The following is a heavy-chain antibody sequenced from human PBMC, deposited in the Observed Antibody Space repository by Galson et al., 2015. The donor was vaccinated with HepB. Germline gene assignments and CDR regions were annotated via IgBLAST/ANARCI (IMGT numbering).Heavy chain of an antibody. CDR3: ARDFRYDFWSGYYRDYYYGMDV. CDR1: GYTFTSYA. V-gene: IGHV1-3*01. Sequence: SVKVSCKASGYTFTSYAMHWVRQAPGQRLEWMGWINAGNGNTKYSQKFQGRVTITRDTSASTAYMELSSLRSEDTAVYYCARDFRYDFWSGYYRDYYYGMDVWGQGTTVTVSS. D-gene: IGHD3-3*01. J-gene: IGHJ6*02. CDR2: INAGNGNT.